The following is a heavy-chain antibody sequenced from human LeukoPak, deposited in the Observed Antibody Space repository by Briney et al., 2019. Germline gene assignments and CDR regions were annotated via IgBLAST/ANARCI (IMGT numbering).Heavy chain of an antibody. CDR3: AAALAIAVGGTAPGDY. Sequence: GGSLRLSCAASGFTFSSHYMNWVRQAPGKGLEWVSSITSSSSDIFYADSVKGRFTISRDNAKNSLYLKMNSLRVEDTAVYYCAAALAIAVGGTAPGDYWGQGTLVTVSS. D-gene: IGHD6-19*01. V-gene: IGHV3-21*06. CDR1: GFTFSSHY. CDR2: ITSSSSDI. J-gene: IGHJ4*02.